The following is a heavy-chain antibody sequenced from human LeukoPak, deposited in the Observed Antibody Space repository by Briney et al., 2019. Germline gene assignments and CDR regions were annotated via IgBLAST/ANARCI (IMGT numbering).Heavy chain of an antibody. CDR3: AKVGCSGGNCYAAFDI. CDR1: GFTFSSYA. D-gene: IGHD2-15*01. CDR2: ISYDGSVK. Sequence: GGSLRLSCAASGFTFSSYAMHWVRQAPGKGLEWVAVISYDGSVKLYADSVKGRFTISRDNSKNTLYLQMNSLRAEDTSVYYCAKVGCSGGNCYAAFDIWGQGTMVTVSS. V-gene: IGHV3-30*18. J-gene: IGHJ3*02.